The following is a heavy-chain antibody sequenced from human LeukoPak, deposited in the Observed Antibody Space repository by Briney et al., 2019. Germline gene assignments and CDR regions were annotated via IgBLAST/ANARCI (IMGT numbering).Heavy chain of an antibody. J-gene: IGHJ4*02. D-gene: IGHD3-9*01. Sequence: GESLQISCKGSGYSFTSYWIGGLRRMPGKGREWRGIIYPGDSDTRYSPSFQGQVTISADKSISTASLQWSSLKASDTAMYHCARVGDILTGCDYGGQGTLVTVSS. CDR3: ARVGDILTGCDY. CDR1: GYSFTSYW. CDR2: IYPGDSDT. V-gene: IGHV5-51*01.